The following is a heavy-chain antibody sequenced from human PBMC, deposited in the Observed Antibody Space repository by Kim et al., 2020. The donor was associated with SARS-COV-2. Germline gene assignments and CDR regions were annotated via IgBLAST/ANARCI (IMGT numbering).Heavy chain of an antibody. V-gene: IGHV3-7*01. Sequence: YSVDSLKGRFTNSRDNAKNSVYLRVNTLRAEDTAVFYCARIGYSSSSIDYWGQGTLVTVSS. J-gene: IGHJ4*02. D-gene: IGHD6-6*01. CDR3: ARIGYSSSSIDY.